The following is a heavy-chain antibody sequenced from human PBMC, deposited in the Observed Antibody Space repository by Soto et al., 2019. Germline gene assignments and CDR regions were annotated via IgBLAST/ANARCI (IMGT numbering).Heavy chain of an antibody. CDR2: ISAYNGNT. Sequence: GASVKVSCKASGYTFTSYGISWVRQAPGQGLEWMGWISAYNGNTNYAQKLQGRVTMTTDTSTSTAYMELRSLRSDGTAVYYCARLLAMVAATNYYYYGMDVWGQGTTVTVSS. CDR1: GYTFTSYG. J-gene: IGHJ6*02. V-gene: IGHV1-18*01. D-gene: IGHD2-15*01. CDR3: ARLLAMVAATNYYYYGMDV.